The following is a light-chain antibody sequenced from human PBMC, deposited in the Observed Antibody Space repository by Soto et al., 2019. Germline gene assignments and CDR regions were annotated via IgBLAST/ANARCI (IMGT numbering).Light chain of an antibody. CDR2: STS. Sequence: DIQMTQSPSSLSASIGDRVTITCRASQSISDYLNKYQQKPGKAPKLLIYSTSNMQSWVLSRFSGNRSVKDFSLTICHLQAEDFEPYCCHQCYRTHRTFGKGTKVEIK. J-gene: IGKJ1*01. CDR1: QSISDY. CDR3: HQCYRTHRT. V-gene: IGKV1-39*01.